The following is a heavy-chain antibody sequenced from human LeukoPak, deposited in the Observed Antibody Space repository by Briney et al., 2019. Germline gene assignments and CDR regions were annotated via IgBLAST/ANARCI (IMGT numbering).Heavy chain of an antibody. D-gene: IGHD3-16*01. Sequence: GGSLRLSCAASGFTFSSYSMIWVRQLPGKGLEWVSSISGSSTYIYYADSVKGRFTISRDNAKNLLYLQMNSLRADDTAVYYCARVQSVGDFDQWGQGTLVTVSS. CDR1: GFTFSSYS. CDR3: ARVQSVGDFDQ. CDR2: ISGSSTYI. V-gene: IGHV3-21*01. J-gene: IGHJ4*02.